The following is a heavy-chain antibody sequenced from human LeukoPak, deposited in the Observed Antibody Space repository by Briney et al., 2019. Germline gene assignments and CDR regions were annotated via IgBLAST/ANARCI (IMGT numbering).Heavy chain of an antibody. CDR1: GGSISSSSYY. Sequence: SETLSLTCTVSGGSISSSSYYWGWIRQPPGKGLEWIGSIYYSGSTYYNPSLKSRVTISVDTSKNQFSLKLSSVTAADTAVYYCARQKGDCGSDFKCDYYYYYGMDVWGQGTTVTVSS. CDR3: ARQKGDCGSDFKCDYYYYYGMDV. J-gene: IGHJ6*02. D-gene: IGHD2-21*02. V-gene: IGHV4-39*07. CDR2: IYYSGST.